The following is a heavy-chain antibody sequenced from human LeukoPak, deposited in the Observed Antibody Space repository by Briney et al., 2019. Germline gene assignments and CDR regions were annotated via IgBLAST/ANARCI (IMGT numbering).Heavy chain of an antibody. CDR2: IHYSGST. D-gene: IGHD3-22*01. V-gene: IGHV4-39*07. CDR1: GGSISSSRYY. J-gene: IGHJ4*02. CDR3: ARAKGVYYYDSSVHFDY. Sequence: SETLSLTCTVSGGSISSSRYYWGWIRQPPGKGLEWIGSIHYSGSTYYNPSLKSRVTVSVDTSENQFSLKLSSVTAADTAVYYCARAKGVYYYDSSVHFDYWGQGTLVTVS.